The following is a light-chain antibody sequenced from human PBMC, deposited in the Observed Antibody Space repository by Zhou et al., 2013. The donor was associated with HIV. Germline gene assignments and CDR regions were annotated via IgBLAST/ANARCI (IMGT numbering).Light chain of an antibody. CDR2: GAS. CDR1: QSINSY. V-gene: IGKV1-39*01. Sequence: DIQMTQSPSSLSASVGDRVTITCRASQSINSYLNWYQQKPGTAPKLLIYGASSLQTGVPSRFSGSGSGTDFTLKISRVEAEDVGVYYCMQARQTSITFGQGTRLEIK. CDR3: MQARQTSIT. J-gene: IGKJ5*01.